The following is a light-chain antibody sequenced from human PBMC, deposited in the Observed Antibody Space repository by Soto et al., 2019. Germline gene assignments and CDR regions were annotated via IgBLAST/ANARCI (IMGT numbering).Light chain of an antibody. Sequence: DIQMTQSPSTLSASVGDRVTITCRASQSISSLLAWYQQKPGRAPTLLIYKASTLESGVPSRFSGSGSGTEFSLTISSLQPDEFATYYCQQYNSYPLTFGQGTRLEIK. CDR3: QQYNSYPLT. J-gene: IGKJ5*01. CDR2: KAS. V-gene: IGKV1-5*03. CDR1: QSISSL.